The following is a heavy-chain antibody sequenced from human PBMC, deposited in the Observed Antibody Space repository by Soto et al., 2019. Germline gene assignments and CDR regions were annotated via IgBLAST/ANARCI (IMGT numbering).Heavy chain of an antibody. V-gene: IGHV4-39*01. CDR2: IYYSGST. Sequence: QLQLQESGPRLVKPSETLSLTCSVSGGSISSSSYSWGWIRQPPGKVLEWIGTIYYSGSTHYNPYLECRVAIYADPPNNQLYLRLSSVTAADTAVYYCGRQPGHCGSTTCFGYYSVDVWGHGTTVTVS. D-gene: IGHD2-2*01. CDR3: GRQPGHCGSTTCFGYYSVDV. J-gene: IGHJ6*02. CDR1: GGSISSSSYS.